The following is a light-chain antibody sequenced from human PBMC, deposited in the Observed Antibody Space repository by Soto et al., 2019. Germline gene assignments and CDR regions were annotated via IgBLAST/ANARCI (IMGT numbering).Light chain of an antibody. J-gene: IGLJ2*01. Sequence: QSALTQPPSASGSPGQSVTISCTGTSSDVGRYNYVSWYQHHPGKAPKLMIYEVTKRPSGVPDRFSGSKSGNTASLAITGLQAEDEADYYCQSYDSSLSGPVVFGGGTKLTVL. CDR3: QSYDSSLSGPVV. CDR2: EVT. CDR1: SSDVGRYNY. V-gene: IGLV2-8*01.